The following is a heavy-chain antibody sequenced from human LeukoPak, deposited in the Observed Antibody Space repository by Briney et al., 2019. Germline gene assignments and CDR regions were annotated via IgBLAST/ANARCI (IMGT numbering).Heavy chain of an antibody. D-gene: IGHD1-26*01. V-gene: IGHV3-21*01. Sequence: PGGSLRLSCAASGFTFTAYTINWVRQAPGKGLEWVSYISGSTTDIYYADSVKGRFTISRDYSENTLYLQMNSLRAEDTAVYYCAREGSGTYGYYHMGVWGKGTTVTVSS. CDR1: GFTFTAYT. CDR3: AREGSGTYGYYHMGV. J-gene: IGHJ6*03. CDR2: ISGSTTDI.